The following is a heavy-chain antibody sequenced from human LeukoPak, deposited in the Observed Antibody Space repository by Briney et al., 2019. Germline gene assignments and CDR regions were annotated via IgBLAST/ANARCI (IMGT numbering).Heavy chain of an antibody. Sequence: ASVKVSCKASGYTFTGYYMHWVRQAPGQGLEWMGWVNPDTGGTNYAQRFQARLTMARDTSTNTAYMELNSLRSDDTAVYYCARDAALFQGIDYWGQGVLVTVSS. D-gene: IGHD6-6*01. CDR3: ARDAALFQGIDY. J-gene: IGHJ4*02. CDR2: VNPDTGGT. V-gene: IGHV1-2*02. CDR1: GYTFTGYY.